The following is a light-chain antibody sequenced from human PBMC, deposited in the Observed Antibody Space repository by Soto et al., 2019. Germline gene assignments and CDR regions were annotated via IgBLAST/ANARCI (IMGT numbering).Light chain of an antibody. J-gene: IGKJ4*01. CDR2: DAS. CDR1: QSITTW. V-gene: IGKV1-5*01. Sequence: GDRVTITCRASQSITTWLAWYQQKPAKAPKLLIYDASSLESGVPSRFSGSGSGTEFTLTISSLEPGDFAVYFCHHRSNWPPLNFGGGTKVDIK. CDR3: HHRSNWPPLN.